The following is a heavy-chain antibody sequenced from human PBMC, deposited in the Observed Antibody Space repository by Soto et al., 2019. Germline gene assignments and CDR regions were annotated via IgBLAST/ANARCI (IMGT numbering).Heavy chain of an antibody. CDR1: GFTVSSNF. J-gene: IGHJ4*02. CDR3: ARGAVKYYFDY. D-gene: IGHD1-26*01. CDR2: FHSGGST. Sequence: EVQLVESGGGLIQPGGSLILSCAASGFTVSSNFMTWVRQAPGKGLEWVSLFHSGGSTYYADSVKGRFTISRDNSKNTMYIQMNSLGAEDTSVYYCARGAVKYYFDYWGQGTLVTVSS. V-gene: IGHV3-53*01.